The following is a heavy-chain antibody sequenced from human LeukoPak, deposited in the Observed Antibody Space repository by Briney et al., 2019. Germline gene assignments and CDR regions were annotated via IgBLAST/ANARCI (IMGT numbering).Heavy chain of an antibody. CDR2: MNPNSGNT. V-gene: IGHV1-8*01. CDR3: ARGPRYGRAAAGTLFGY. D-gene: IGHD6-13*01. Sequence: GASVKVSCKASGYTFTSYDINWVRQATGQGLEWMGWMNPNSGNTGYAQKFQGRVTMTRNTSISTAYMELSSLRSEDTAVYYCARGPRYGRAAAGTLFGYWGQGTLVTVSS. J-gene: IGHJ4*02. CDR1: GYTFTSYD.